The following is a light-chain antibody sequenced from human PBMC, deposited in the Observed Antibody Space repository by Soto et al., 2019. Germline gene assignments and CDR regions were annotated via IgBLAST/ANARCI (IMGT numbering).Light chain of an antibody. J-gene: IGLJ2*01. CDR3: SSYTSTSAVV. CDR1: SSDVGGYNY. CDR2: DVS. Sequence: QSALTQPASVSGSPGQSITISCTGTSSDVGGYNYVSWYQQHPGNAPKLMIYDVSNRPSGVSNRFSGSKSDNTASLAISGLQAEDEDDYYCSSYTSTSAVVFGGGTKLTVL. V-gene: IGLV2-14*01.